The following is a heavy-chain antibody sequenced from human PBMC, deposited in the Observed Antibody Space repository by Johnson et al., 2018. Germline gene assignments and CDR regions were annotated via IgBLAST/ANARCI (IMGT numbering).Heavy chain of an antibody. J-gene: IGHJ3*02. CDR2: INHSGST. D-gene: IGHD1-26*01. Sequence: QVQLQQWGAGLLKPSETLSLTCAVYGGSFSGYYWSWIRQPPGQGLEWIGEINHSGSTNYNPSLKSRVTISVDTSKNQFSLKLSSVTAADTAVYYCARVVFGWELPGRRALDIWGQGTMVTVSS. CDR3: ARVVFGWELPGRRALDI. CDR1: GGSFSGYY. V-gene: IGHV4-34*01.